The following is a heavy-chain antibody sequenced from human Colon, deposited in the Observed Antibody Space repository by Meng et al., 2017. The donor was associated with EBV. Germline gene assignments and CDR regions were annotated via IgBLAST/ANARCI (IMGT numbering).Heavy chain of an antibody. D-gene: IGHD2-21*02. J-gene: IGHJ4*02. Sequence: QGELEEEGPVLGKPSGTLSLPFADSGGSPSSRNWWSWVRQPPGKGLEWIGEIYHSGSTNYNPSLKSRVTISVDESKNQFSLRLSSVTAADTAVYYCARVGAYCGGDCYHPRWGQGTLVTVSS. CDR3: ARVGAYCGGDCYHPR. V-gene: IGHV4-4*02. CDR2: IYHSGST. CDR1: GGSPSSRNW.